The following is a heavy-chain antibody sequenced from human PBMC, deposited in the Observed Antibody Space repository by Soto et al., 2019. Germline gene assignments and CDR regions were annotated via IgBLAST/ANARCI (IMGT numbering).Heavy chain of an antibody. D-gene: IGHD4-17*01. V-gene: IGHV3-30*18. Sequence: SLRLSCAASGFTISSYGMHWVRQAPGKGLEWVAVISYDGSNKYYADSVKGRFTISRDNSKNTLYLQMNSLRAEDTAVYYCAKDRNTGKDGMDVWGQGTTVTVSS. CDR3: AKDRNTGKDGMDV. CDR2: ISYDGSNK. J-gene: IGHJ6*02. CDR1: GFTISSYG.